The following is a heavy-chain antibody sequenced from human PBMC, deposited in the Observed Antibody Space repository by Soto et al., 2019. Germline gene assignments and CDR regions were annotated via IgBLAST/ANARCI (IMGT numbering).Heavy chain of an antibody. CDR2: IYYSGST. CDR3: ARDENLYGDQLGGFDY. J-gene: IGHJ4*02. Sequence: SETLSLTCTVSGGSISSGDYYWSWIRQPPGKGLEWIGYIYYSGSTYYNPSLKSRVTISVDTSKNQFSLKLSSVTAADTAVYYCARDENLYGDQLGGFDYWGQGTLVTVSS. V-gene: IGHV4-30-4*01. CDR1: GGSISSGDYY. D-gene: IGHD4-17*01.